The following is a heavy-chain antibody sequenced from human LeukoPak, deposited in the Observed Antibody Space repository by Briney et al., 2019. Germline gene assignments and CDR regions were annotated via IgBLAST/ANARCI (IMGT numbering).Heavy chain of an antibody. Sequence: GASVKVSCKASGYTFTSYDINWVRQATGQGLEWMGWMNPNSGNTGYAQKFQGRVTMTRNTSISTAYMELSSLRSEDTAVYYCARGLAAAGTIARNFYYYYYGMDVWGQGTTVTVSS. V-gene: IGHV1-8*01. CDR2: MNPNSGNT. D-gene: IGHD6-13*01. J-gene: IGHJ6*02. CDR3: ARGLAAAGTIARNFYYYYYGMDV. CDR1: GYTFTSYD.